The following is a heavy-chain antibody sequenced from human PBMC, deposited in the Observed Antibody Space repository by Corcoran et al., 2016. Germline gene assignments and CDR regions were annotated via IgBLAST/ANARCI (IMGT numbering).Heavy chain of an antibody. CDR1: GGSFSGYY. V-gene: IGHV4-34*01. D-gene: IGHD6-13*01. CDR2: INHSGST. CDR3: ARVRPSRYSSSPIA. J-gene: IGHJ4*02. Sequence: QVQLQQWGAGLLKPSETLSLTCAVYGGSFSGYYWSWIRQPPGKGLEWIGEINHSGSTNYNPSLKSRVTISVDTSKNQFSLKLSSVTAADTAVYYCARVRPSRYSSSPIAWCQGTLVTVSS.